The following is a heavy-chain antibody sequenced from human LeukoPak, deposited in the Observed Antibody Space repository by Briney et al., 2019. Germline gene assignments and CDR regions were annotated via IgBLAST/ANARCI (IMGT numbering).Heavy chain of an antibody. J-gene: IGHJ6*02. CDR2: IRYDGSNK. CDR1: GFTFSSYG. V-gene: IGHV3-30*02. Sequence: GGSLRLSCAASGFTFSSYGMHWARQAPGKGLEWVAFIRYDGSNKYYADSVKGRFTISRDNSKNTLYLQMNSLRAEDTAVYYCAKDLAYWGSNYYYYGMDVWGQGTTVTVSS. CDR3: AKDLAYWGSNYYYYGMDV. D-gene: IGHD7-27*01.